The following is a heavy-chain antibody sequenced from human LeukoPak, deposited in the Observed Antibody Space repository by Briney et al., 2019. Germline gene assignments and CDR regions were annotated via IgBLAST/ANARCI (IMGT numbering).Heavy chain of an antibody. CDR2: ISGSGGST. V-gene: IGHV3-23*01. D-gene: IGHD1-26*01. Sequence: GGSLRLSCAASGFTFSSYAMSWVRQAPGKGLEWVSTISGSGGSTYYADSVKGRFTISRDNSKNTLYLQMNSLRAEDTAVYYCAKPIVGATRVGYFDYWGQGTLVTVSS. J-gene: IGHJ4*02. CDR3: AKPIVGATRVGYFDY. CDR1: GFTFSSYA.